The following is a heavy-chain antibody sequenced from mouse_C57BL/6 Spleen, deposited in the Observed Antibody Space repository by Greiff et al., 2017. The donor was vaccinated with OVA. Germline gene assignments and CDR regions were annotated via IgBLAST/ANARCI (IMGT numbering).Heavy chain of an antibody. CDR3: ASPFYGNYWYFDV. V-gene: IGHV5-17*01. CDR1: GFTFSDYG. CDR2: ISSGSSTI. D-gene: IGHD2-10*01. Sequence: VQLKESGGGLVKPGGSLKLSCAASGFTFSDYGMHWVRQAPEKGLEWVAYISSGSSTIYYADTVKGRFTISRDNAKNTLFLQMTSLRSEDTAMYYCASPFYGNYWYFDVWGTGTTVTVSS. J-gene: IGHJ1*03.